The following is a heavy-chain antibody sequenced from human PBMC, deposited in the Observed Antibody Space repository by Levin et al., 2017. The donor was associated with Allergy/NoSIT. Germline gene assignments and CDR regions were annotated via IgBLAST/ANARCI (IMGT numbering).Heavy chain of an antibody. CDR1: GFTFSIYW. CDR3: ARERTSDDTTGTKFDY. J-gene: IGHJ4*02. D-gene: IGHD3-22*01. CDR2: IKQDGSET. V-gene: IGHV3-7*01. Sequence: PGGSLRLSCEASGFTFSIYWMSWVRQAPGKGLEWVANIKQDGSETYYLESVRGRFTISRDNAKNSLYLQMTSLRTEDTAFYYCARERTSDDTTGTKFDYWGQGQLVTVSS.